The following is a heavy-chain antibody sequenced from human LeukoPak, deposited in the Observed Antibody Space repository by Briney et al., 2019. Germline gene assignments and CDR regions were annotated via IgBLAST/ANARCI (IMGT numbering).Heavy chain of an antibody. V-gene: IGHV3-30*18. D-gene: IGHD6-19*01. CDR1: GFTFSTYG. Sequence: PGGSLRLSCAASGFTFSTYGMHWVRQAPGKGLEWVAVISYDGSNKYYTDSVKGRFTISRDNSKNTLYLQMNSLGAEDTALYYCANAWGAGWSRGLAFFDYWAQGTLVTVSP. CDR3: ANAWGAGWSRGLAFFDY. J-gene: IGHJ4*02. CDR2: ISYDGSNK.